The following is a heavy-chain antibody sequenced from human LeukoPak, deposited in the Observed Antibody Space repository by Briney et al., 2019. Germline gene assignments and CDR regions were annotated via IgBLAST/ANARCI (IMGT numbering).Heavy chain of an antibody. D-gene: IGHD3-10*01. V-gene: IGHV3-9*01. J-gene: IGHJ3*02. Sequence: GGSLRLSCAASGFTFDDYAMHWVRQAPGKGLEWVSGISWNSGSIGYADSVKGRFTISRDNAKNSLYLQMNSLRAEDTALYYCEKDNRWFGAPGRESCVFDIWGKGKMVTVSS. CDR1: GFTFDDYA. CDR2: ISWNSGSI. CDR3: EKDNRWFGAPGRESCVFDI.